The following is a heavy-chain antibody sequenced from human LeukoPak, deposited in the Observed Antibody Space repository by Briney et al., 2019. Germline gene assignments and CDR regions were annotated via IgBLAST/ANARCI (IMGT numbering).Heavy chain of an antibody. D-gene: IGHD6-13*01. CDR1: GFTINIYP. CDR2: ISHDGSNK. V-gene: IGHV3-30-3*01. Sequence: GRSLTLSCAASGFTINIYPMHWVRQAPGKGLEWVAVISHDGSNKYYADSVRGRFTISRDNSKSTLYLQMNSLTTEDTAVYYCARAHSSTWSSYFDSWGQGTLVTVSS. CDR3: ARAHSSTWSSYFDS. J-gene: IGHJ4*02.